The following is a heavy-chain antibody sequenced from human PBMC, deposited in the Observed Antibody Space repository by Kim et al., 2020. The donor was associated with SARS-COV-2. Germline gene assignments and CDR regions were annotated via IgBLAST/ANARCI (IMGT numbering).Heavy chain of an antibody. Sequence: SVKVSCKASGGTFSSYAISWVRQAPGQGLEWMGRIIPILGIANYAQKFQGRVTITADKSTSTAYMELSSLRSEDTAVYYCARDSGGHWGGHLLVWYGMDVWGQGTTVTVSS. CDR3: ARDSGGHWGGHLLVWYGMDV. CDR2: IIPILGIA. J-gene: IGHJ6*02. V-gene: IGHV1-69*04. D-gene: IGHD2-15*01. CDR1: GGTFSSYA.